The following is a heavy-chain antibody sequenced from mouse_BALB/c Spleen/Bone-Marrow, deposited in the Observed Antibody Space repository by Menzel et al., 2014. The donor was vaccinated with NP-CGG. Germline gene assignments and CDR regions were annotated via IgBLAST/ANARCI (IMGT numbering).Heavy chain of an antibody. V-gene: IGHV5-17*02. CDR1: GFTFSRSG. Sequence: EVMLVESGGGLVQPGGSRKLSCAASGFTFSRSGMHWVRQAPEKGLEWVAYISSGSSTIYYADTMTGRFTISRDNPKNALFLQMTSLRSEDTAMYYCARARSTMITTGAMDYWGQGTSVTVSS. D-gene: IGHD2-4*01. J-gene: IGHJ4*01. CDR3: ARARSTMITTGAMDY. CDR2: ISSGSSTI.